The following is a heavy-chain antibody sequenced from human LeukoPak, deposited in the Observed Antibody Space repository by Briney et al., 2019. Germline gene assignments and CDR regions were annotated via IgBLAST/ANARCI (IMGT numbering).Heavy chain of an antibody. V-gene: IGHV3-23*01. CDR1: GFTFSSYA. J-gene: IGHJ4*02. CDR3: ASWGRGVYFDY. Sequence: GGSLRLSCAASGFTFSSYAMSWVRQAPGKGLEWVSAISGSGGSTYYADSVKGRLTISRDNSKNTLYLQMNSLRAEDTAVYYCASWGRGVYFDYWGQGTLITVSS. CDR2: ISGSGGST. D-gene: IGHD3-16*01.